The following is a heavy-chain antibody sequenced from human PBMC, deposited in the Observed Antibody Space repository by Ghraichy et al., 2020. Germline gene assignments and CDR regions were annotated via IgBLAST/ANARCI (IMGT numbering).Heavy chain of an antibody. CDR1: GFTFSSCW. V-gene: IGHV3-74*01. J-gene: IGHJ6*02. Sequence: GGSLRLSCAASGFTFSSCWMHWVRQAPGKGLVWVSRINSDGSSTSYADSVKGRFTISRDNAKNTLYLQMNSLRAEDTAVYYCARDQVGYDILTGYYSLYYGMDVWGQGTTFTVSS. CDR3: ARDQVGYDILTGYYSLYYGMDV. D-gene: IGHD3-9*01. CDR2: INSDGSST.